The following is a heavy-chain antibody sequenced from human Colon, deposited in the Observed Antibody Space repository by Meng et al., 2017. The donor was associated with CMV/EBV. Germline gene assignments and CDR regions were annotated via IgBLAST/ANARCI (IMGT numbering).Heavy chain of an antibody. Sequence: GSLRLSCAVYGGSFSGYYWSWIRQPPGKGLEWIGEINHSGSTNYNPSLKSRVTISVDTSKNQFSLKLSSVTAADTAVYYCARGEVGYCSSTSCYTDWRAPDYYYYGMDVWGQGTTVTVSS. D-gene: IGHD2-2*02. J-gene: IGHJ6*02. CDR1: GGSFSGYY. CDR2: INHSGST. V-gene: IGHV4-34*01. CDR3: ARGEVGYCSSTSCYTDWRAPDYYYYGMDV.